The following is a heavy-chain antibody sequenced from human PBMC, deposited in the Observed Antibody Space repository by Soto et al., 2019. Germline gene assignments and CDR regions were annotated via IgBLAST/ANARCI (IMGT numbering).Heavy chain of an antibody. CDR1: GFTFSSYE. CDR2: IRSSGSTI. D-gene: IGHD3-22*01. CDR3: ARIHYDSSGYDFDY. Sequence: GGSLRLSCAASGFTFSSYEMNWVRQAPGKGLEWVSYIRSSGSTIYYADSVKGRFTISRDNAKNSMYLQMNSLRAEDTSVYYCARIHYDSSGYDFDYWGQGTLVTVSS. J-gene: IGHJ4*02. V-gene: IGHV3-48*03.